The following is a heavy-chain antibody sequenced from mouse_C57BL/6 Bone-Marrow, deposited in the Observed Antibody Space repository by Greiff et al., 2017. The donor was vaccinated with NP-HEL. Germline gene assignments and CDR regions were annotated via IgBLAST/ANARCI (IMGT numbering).Heavy chain of an antibody. Sequence: EVQLVESGGDLVKPGGSLKLSCAASGFTFSSYGMSWVRQTPDKRLEWVATISSGGSYTYYPDSVKGRFTISRDNAKNTLYLQMSSLKAEDTAMYYCARQVIYYYGSYYFDYWGQGTTLTVSS. CDR1: GFTFSSYG. CDR3: ARQVIYYYGSYYFDY. V-gene: IGHV5-6*01. J-gene: IGHJ2*01. D-gene: IGHD1-1*01. CDR2: ISSGGSYT.